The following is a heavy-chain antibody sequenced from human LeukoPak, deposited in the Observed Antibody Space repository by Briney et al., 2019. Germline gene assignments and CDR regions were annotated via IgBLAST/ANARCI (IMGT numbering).Heavy chain of an antibody. J-gene: IGHJ4*02. CDR2: INPNSGGT. CDR1: GYTFTGYY. CDR3: APSAPGGPYYFDY. D-gene: IGHD2-15*01. Sequence: GASVKVSCKASGYTFTGYYMHWVRQAPGQGLEWMGWINPNSGGTNYAQKFQGRVTMTRDTSISTAYMELSRLRSDDTAVYYCAPSAPGGPYYFDYWGQGTLVTVSS. V-gene: IGHV1-2*02.